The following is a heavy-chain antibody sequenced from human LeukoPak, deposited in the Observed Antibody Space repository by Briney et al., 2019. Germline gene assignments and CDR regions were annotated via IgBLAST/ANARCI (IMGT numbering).Heavy chain of an antibody. CDR1: GFAFSTYA. D-gene: IGHD3-22*01. CDR2: ISTSGRAT. V-gene: IGHV3-23*01. J-gene: IGHJ3*02. Sequence: GGSLRLSCAASGFAFSTYAMTWVRQAPEKGLQWVSTISTSGRATYYADSVEGRFTISRDNSKNTLYLQMNSLRAEDTAVYYCARDGTYYYDSSGYYGAFDIWGQGTKVTVSS. CDR3: ARDGTYYYDSSGYYGAFDI.